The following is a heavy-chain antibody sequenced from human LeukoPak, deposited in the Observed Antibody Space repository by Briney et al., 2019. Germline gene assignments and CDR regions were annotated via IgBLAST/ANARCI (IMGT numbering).Heavy chain of an antibody. CDR3: ARDRGYSYAFDY. J-gene: IGHJ4*02. CDR2: IYTSEST. Sequence: SETLSLTCTVSGGSISSYYWSWIRQPAGKGLEWIGRIYTSESTNYNPSLKSRVTISIDTSKNQFSLKLNSVTAADTAVYYCARDRGYSYAFDYWGQGTLVTVSS. D-gene: IGHD5-18*01. V-gene: IGHV4-4*07. CDR1: GGSISSYY.